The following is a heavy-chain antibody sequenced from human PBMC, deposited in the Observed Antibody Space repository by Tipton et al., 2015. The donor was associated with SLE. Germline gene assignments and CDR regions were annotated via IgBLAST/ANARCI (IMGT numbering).Heavy chain of an antibody. Sequence: RSLRLSCAASGFTFDDYAMHWVRQAPGKGLEWVSGISWNSGSIGYADSVKGRFTISRDNAKNSLYLQMNSLRAEDTALYHCAKGQYSSSWRGYFDLWGRGTLVTVSS. D-gene: IGHD6-13*01. V-gene: IGHV3-9*01. CDR1: GFTFDDYA. CDR2: ISWNSGSI. CDR3: AKGQYSSSWRGYFDL. J-gene: IGHJ2*01.